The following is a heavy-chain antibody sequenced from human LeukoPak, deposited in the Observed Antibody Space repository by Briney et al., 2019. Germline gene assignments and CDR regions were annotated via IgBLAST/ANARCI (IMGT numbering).Heavy chain of an antibody. D-gene: IGHD3-10*01. V-gene: IGHV4-4*07. J-gene: IGHJ6*03. CDR3: AREGLGNYYNPLGYMDG. Sequence: SETLSLTCTVSGGSINIYYWNWIRQPAGKGLEWIGRIFTSGITNYDPSLKSRVTMSVDTSKNQFSLNLSSVTAADTAVYYCAREGLGNYYNPLGYMDGRGKGTTVTVSS. CDR1: GGSINIYY. CDR2: IFTSGIT.